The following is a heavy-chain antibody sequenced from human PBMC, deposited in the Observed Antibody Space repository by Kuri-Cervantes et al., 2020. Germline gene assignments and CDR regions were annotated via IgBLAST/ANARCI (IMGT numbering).Heavy chain of an antibody. V-gene: IGHV1-46*01. J-gene: IGHJ3*02. CDR1: GYTFTSYY. Sequence: ASVKVSCKASGYTFTSYYMHWVRQAPGQGLEWMGIINPSGGSTSYAQKFQGRVTMTRDTSTSTVYMELSSLRSEDTAVYYCSRETRTVVTARAFDSWGQGTMVTVSS. CDR2: INPSGGST. D-gene: IGHD2-21*02. CDR3: SRETRTVVTARAFDS.